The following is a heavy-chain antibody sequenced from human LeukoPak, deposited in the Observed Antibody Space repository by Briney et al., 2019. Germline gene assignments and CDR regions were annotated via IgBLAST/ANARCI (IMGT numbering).Heavy chain of an antibody. CDR3: ATDFKIRPSRIPFDP. Sequence: ASVKVSCKVSGYTLSELSMHWVRQAPGKGLEWVGGFDPEDGETIYAQKFQGRVTMTEDTSTDTAYMELSSLRSEDTAVYYSATDFKIRPSRIPFDPWGQGTLVTVSS. V-gene: IGHV1-24*01. J-gene: IGHJ5*02. CDR2: FDPEDGET. CDR1: GYTLSELS. D-gene: IGHD2-2*01.